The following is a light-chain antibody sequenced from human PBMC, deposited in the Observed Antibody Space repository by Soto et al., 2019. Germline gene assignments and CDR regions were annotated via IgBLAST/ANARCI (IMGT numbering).Light chain of an antibody. Sequence: QSALTQPASVSGSPGQSITISCTGTSSDVGSYNLVSWYQQHPGKAPKLMIYEANKRPSGVSDRFSGSKSGNTASLTISGLQAEDEAEYYCSSYAGYSTSVVFGGGNKLTVL. CDR3: SSYAGYSTSVV. J-gene: IGLJ2*01. CDR2: EAN. V-gene: IGLV2-23*01. CDR1: SSDVGSYNL.